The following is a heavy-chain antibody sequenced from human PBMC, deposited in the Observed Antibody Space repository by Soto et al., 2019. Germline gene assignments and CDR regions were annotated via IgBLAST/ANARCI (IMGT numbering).Heavy chain of an antibody. Sequence: QVQLVESGGGVVQPGKSLRLSCVASGFTFSSHGMHWVRQAPGKGLEWVAVISYDGSNKYYADSVKGRFTISRDNSKNAVYLQMNSLRAEDKAVYYCAKDRGTSASRVWGHSYGMDVWGQGTTVTVSS. J-gene: IGHJ6*02. CDR1: GFTFSSHG. CDR2: ISYDGSNK. CDR3: AKDRGTSASRVWGHSYGMDV. D-gene: IGHD6-6*01. V-gene: IGHV3-30*18.